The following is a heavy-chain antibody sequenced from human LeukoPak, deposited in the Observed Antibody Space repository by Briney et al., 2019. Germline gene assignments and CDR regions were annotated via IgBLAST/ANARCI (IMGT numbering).Heavy chain of an antibody. Sequence: GGSLGLSCAASGFTVSSNYMSWVRQAPGKGLKWVSVIYSGGSTYYADSVKGRFTISRDNSKNTLYLQMNSLRAEDTAVYYCASRATVTTDRFWFDPWGQGTLVTVSS. D-gene: IGHD4-11*01. CDR3: ASRATVTTDRFWFDP. CDR1: GFTVSSNY. J-gene: IGHJ5*02. CDR2: IYSGGST. V-gene: IGHV3-53*01.